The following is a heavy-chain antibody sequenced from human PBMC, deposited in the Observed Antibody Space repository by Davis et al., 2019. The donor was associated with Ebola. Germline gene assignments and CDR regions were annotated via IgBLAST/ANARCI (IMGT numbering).Heavy chain of an antibody. Sequence: SVKVSCKASGGTFSSYAISWVRQAPGQGLEWMGRIIPILGIANYAQKFQGRVTITADKSTSTAYMELSSLRSEDTAVYYCARGQLWFGELASGYYFDYWGQGTLVTVSS. CDR2: IIPILGIA. CDR3: ARGQLWFGELASGYYFDY. D-gene: IGHD3-10*01. V-gene: IGHV1-69*04. J-gene: IGHJ4*02. CDR1: GGTFSSYA.